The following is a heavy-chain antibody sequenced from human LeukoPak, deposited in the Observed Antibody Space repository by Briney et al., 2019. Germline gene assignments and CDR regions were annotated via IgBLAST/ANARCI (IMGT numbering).Heavy chain of an antibody. CDR3: ARSVGATYFDY. J-gene: IGHJ4*02. V-gene: IGHV4-31*03. CDR1: GDSISSGGYY. Sequence: PSETPSLTCTVSGDSISSGGYYWSWIRQHPGKGLEWIGYIYYSGSTYYNPSLKSRVTISVDTSKNQFSLKVSSVTAADTAVYYCARSVGATYFDYWGQGTLVTVSS. D-gene: IGHD1-26*01. CDR2: IYYSGST.